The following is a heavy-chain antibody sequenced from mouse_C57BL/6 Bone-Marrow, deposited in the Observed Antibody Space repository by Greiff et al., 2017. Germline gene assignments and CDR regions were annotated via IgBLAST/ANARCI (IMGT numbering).Heavy chain of an antibody. D-gene: IGHD1-1*01. V-gene: IGHV5-12*01. CDR1: GFTFSDYY. CDR2: ISNGGGST. Sequence: EVKVEESGGGLVQPGGSLKLSCAASGFTFSDYYMYWVRQTPEKRLEWVAYISNGGGSTYYPDTVKGRFTISRDNAKNTLYLQMSRLKSEDTAMYYCARHGTTVVAEDWYYAMDYWGQGTSVTVSS. J-gene: IGHJ4*01. CDR3: ARHGTTVVAEDWYYAMDY.